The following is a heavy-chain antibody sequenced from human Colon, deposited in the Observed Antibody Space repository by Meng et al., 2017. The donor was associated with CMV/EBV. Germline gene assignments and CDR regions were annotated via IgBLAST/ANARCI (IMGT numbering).Heavy chain of an antibody. CDR1: GFTFSSYA. J-gene: IGHJ3*02. CDR3: ARQYYYDSSGYYCAAFDI. D-gene: IGHD3-22*01. CDR2: ISSNRGST. V-gene: IGHV3-64*02. Sequence: GESLKIPCAAFGFTFSSYAMHWVRQAPGKGLEYVSAISSNRGSTYYADSVKGRFTIIRDNSKNTLYLQMGSLRAEDMAVYYCARQYYYDSSGYYCAAFDIWGQGTMVTVSS.